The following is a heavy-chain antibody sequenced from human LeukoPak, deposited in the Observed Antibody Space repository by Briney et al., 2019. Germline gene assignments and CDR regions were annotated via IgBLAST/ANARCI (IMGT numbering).Heavy chain of an antibody. V-gene: IGHV1-18*01. J-gene: IGHJ4*02. CDR2: ISAYNGNT. CDR1: GYTFTSYG. D-gene: IGHD1-26*01. CDR3: ARGRSIVGATVSVYFDY. Sequence: ASVKVSCKASGYTFTSYGISWVRQAPGQGLEWMGWISAYNGNTNYAQKLQGRVTMTTDTSTSTAYMELSSLRSEDTAVYYCARGRSIVGATVSVYFDYWGQGTLVTVSS.